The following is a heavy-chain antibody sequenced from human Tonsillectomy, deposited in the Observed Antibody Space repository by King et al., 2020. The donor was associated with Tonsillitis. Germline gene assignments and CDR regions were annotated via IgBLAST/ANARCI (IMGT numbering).Heavy chain of an antibody. V-gene: IGHV2-5*01. CDR2: IYWTDDK. CDR3: AHSQPVLWFGNLLSPYSWFDP. J-gene: IGHJ5*02. D-gene: IGHD3-10*01. CDR1: GFSLSTTGVG. Sequence: ITLKESGPTLVKPTQTLTLTCTFSGFSLSTTGVGVGWIRQPPGKALEWLALIYWTDDKRYSPSLKSRLTITKDTSKNQVVLTMTNLGPADTATYFCAHSQPVLWFGNLLSPYSWFDPWGQGSLVTVSS.